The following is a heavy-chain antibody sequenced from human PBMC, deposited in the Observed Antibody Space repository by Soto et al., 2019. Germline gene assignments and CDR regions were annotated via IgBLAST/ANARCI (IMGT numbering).Heavy chain of an antibody. J-gene: IGHJ3*02. CDR1: GFTFSSYE. D-gene: IGHD2-15*01. Sequence: EVQLVESGGGLVQPGGSLRLSCAASGFTFSSYEMNWVRQAPGKGLEWVSYISSSGSTIYYADSVKGRFTISRDNAKNSLYLQMNSLRDEDTAVYYGARDRYCSGGSCYYDAFDIWGQGTMVTVSS. CDR3: ARDRYCSGGSCYYDAFDI. CDR2: ISSSGSTI. V-gene: IGHV3-48*03.